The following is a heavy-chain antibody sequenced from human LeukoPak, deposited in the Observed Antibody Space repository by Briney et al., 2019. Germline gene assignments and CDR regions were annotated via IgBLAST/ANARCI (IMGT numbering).Heavy chain of an antibody. CDR3: ARETSSGWSLFDY. CDR2: IYYSGST. J-gene: IGHJ4*02. CDR1: GGSISSYY. D-gene: IGHD6-19*01. Sequence: SETLSLTCTVSGGSISSYYWSWIRQHPGKGLEWIGYIYYSGSTYYNPSLKSRVTISVDTSKNQFSLKLSSVTAADTAVYYCARETSSGWSLFDYWGQGTLVTVSS. V-gene: IGHV4-59*06.